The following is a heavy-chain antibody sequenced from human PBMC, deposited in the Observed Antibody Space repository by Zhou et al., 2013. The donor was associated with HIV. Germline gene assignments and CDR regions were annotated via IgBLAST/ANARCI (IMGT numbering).Heavy chain of an antibody. Sequence: QVQLLQSGAHVKNLGSSVKVSCKASGGTFRGFAVSWVRQAPGEGLEWMGGIMSMYGTTKYSQKFQGRVTITTDESASTVHMEMTSLRSDDTAVYYCAREVVTAVTAPGDFWGQGTLVTVS. CDR1: GGTFRGFA. CDR3: AREVVTAVTAPGDF. J-gene: IGHJ4*02. D-gene: IGHD2-21*02. V-gene: IGHV1-69*05. CDR2: IMSMYGTT.